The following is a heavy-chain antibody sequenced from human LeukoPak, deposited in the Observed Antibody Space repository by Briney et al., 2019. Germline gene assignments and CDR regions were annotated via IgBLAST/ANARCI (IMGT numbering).Heavy chain of an antibody. CDR2: ISSSSSYI. CDR3: ARDPNRYSSGLTPRWFDP. D-gene: IGHD6-19*01. V-gene: IGHV3-21*01. J-gene: IGHJ5*02. CDR1: GFTFSSYS. Sequence: GGSLRLSCAASGFTFSSYSMNWVRQAPGKGLEWVSSISSSSSYIYYADSVKGRFTISRDNAKNSLYLQMNSLRAEDTAVYYCARDPNRYSSGLTPRWFDPWGQGTLVTVSS.